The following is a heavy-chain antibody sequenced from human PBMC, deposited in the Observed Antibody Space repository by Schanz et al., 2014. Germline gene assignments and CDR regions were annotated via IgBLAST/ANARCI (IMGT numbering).Heavy chain of an antibody. CDR3: ARDEGRDGYNLAFDV. CDR1: GFRLSTYG. Sequence: QVQLVESGGGVVQPGGSLRLSCAASGFRLSTYGMHWVRQAPGKGLEWVAFIGHDGSDKFYADSVKGRFTISRDSSKNTLFLQMNSLRADDTAVYFCARDEGRDGYNLAFDVWGQGTLVTVSS. D-gene: IGHD5-12*01. CDR2: IGHDGSDK. V-gene: IGHV3-30*02. J-gene: IGHJ3*01.